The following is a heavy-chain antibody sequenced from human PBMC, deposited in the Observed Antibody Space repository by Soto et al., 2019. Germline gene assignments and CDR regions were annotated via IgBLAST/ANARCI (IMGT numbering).Heavy chain of an antibody. J-gene: IGHJ4*02. Sequence: WGTLRLSCAVSGFTLSDHYIDWVRQAPGKGLEWVGRSRDNARGNSTAYTTGVKGRFPTSRDESKNSVYMQMNNLKTEDTAVSDSVRAAYFSDSSGNNRCFDCWGQGTMVTVSS. CDR2: SRDNARGNST. CDR1: GFTLSDHY. CDR3: VRAAYFSDSSGNNRCFDC. D-gene: IGHD3-22*01. V-gene: IGHV3-72*01.